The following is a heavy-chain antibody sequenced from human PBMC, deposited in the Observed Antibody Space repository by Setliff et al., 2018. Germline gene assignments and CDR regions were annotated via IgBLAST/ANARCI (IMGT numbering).Heavy chain of an antibody. J-gene: IGHJ4*02. CDR3: VRGSAYSSGSFDC. V-gene: IGHV3-74*01. CDR1: GFTFNSYG. CDR2: IYNDGSSP. Sequence: GESLKISCAASGFTFNSYGMYWVRQAPGKGLVWVSHIYNDGSSPTYADSVKGRFTISRDNGKNTVYLQMNSLRAEDTAMYYCVRGSAYSSGSFDCWGQGTLVTVSS. D-gene: IGHD3-22*01.